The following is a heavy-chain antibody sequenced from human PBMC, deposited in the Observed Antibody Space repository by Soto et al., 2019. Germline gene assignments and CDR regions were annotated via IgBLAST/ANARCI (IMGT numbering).Heavy chain of an antibody. Sequence: SVKVSCKASGGTFSSYAISWVRQAPGQGLEWMGGIIPIFGTANYAQKLQGRVTMTTDTSTSTGYMELRSLTSDDTAVYYCARYYYDSSGYRFDYWGQGTLVTVSS. D-gene: IGHD3-22*01. CDR3: ARYYYDSSGYRFDY. J-gene: IGHJ4*02. CDR2: IIPIFGTA. CDR1: GGTFSSYA. V-gene: IGHV1-69*05.